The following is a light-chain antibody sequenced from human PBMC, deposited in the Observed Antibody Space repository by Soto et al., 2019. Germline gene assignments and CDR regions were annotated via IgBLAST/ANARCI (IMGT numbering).Light chain of an antibody. CDR1: QYINTR. V-gene: IGKV3-11*01. J-gene: IGKJ1*01. Sequence: ERLWTRSPATLSSFPSDRVTLSCRASQYINTRLAWYQHRPGQAPRLLIYQTSIRAAGIPARFSASGTGTDFTLTISDVQPEDFAVYYCHQRQSWPRPFGQGTKVDIK. CDR2: QTS. CDR3: HQRQSWPRP.